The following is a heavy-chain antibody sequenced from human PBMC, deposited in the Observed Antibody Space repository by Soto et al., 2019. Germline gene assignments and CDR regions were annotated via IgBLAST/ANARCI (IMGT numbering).Heavy chain of an antibody. Sequence: GGSLRLSCAASGFTFDDYAMHWVRQAPGKGLEWVSGISWNSGSIGYADSVKGRFTISRDNAKNSLYLEMNSLRAEDTAVYYCARESEDLTSNFDYWGQGTLVTVSS. CDR1: GFTFDDYA. V-gene: IGHV3-9*01. J-gene: IGHJ4*02. CDR2: ISWNSGSI. CDR3: ARESEDLTSNFDY.